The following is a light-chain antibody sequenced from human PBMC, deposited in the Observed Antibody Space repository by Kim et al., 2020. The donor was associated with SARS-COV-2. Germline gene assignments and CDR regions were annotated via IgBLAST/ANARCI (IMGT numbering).Light chain of an antibody. Sequence: QSALTQPASVSGSPGQSLTISCTGTSSDVGGYNYVSWYQQHPGKAPKLMIYGVSNRPSGVSNRFSGSKSGNTASLTISGLQAEDEADYYCRSYTSSRYVFGPGTKVTVL. CDR1: SSDVGGYNY. CDR3: RSYTSSRYV. CDR2: GVS. J-gene: IGLJ1*01. V-gene: IGLV2-14*03.